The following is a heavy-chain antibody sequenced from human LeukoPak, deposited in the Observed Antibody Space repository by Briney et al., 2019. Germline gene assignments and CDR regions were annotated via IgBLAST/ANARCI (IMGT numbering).Heavy chain of an antibody. J-gene: IGHJ4*02. CDR1: GGSISSYY. Sequence: SETLSLTCTVSGGSISSYYWSWIRQPPGKGLEWIGYIYYSGSTNYNPSLKSRVTISVDTSKNQFSLKLSSMTAADTAVYYCARSEELYYDFWSGYFDYWGQGTLVTVSS. CDR3: ARSEELYYDFWSGYFDY. D-gene: IGHD3-3*01. V-gene: IGHV4-59*01. CDR2: IYYSGST.